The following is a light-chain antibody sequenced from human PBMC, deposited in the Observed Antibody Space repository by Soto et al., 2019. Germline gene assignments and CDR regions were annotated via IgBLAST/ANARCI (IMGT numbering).Light chain of an antibody. J-gene: IGLJ1*01. CDR2: DVS. CDR1: SGDVGGYNF. Sequence: QSVLTQPRSVSGSPGQSVTISCTGTSGDVGGYNFVSWYQQHPGKAPTLMIFDVSQRPSGVSSRFSGSKSGNTASLTISGLQAEDEGDYYCCSYADGSIYFFGTGTKLTVL. V-gene: IGLV2-11*01. CDR3: CSYADGSIYF.